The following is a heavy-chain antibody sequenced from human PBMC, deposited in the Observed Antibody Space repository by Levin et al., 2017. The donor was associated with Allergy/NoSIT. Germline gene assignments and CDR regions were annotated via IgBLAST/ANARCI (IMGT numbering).Heavy chain of an antibody. Sequence: ASVKVSCKASGYTFNIYYIHWVRQAPGQGLEWMGWIHPDSGGTNYAKKFQGRVTMTRDTSIRTAYMELSSLESDDTAVYYCARAGGLQQWLHYCDYWGQGTLVTVSS. CDR1: GYTFNIYY. D-gene: IGHD5-18*01. V-gene: IGHV1-2*02. J-gene: IGHJ4*02. CDR2: IHPDSGGT. CDR3: ARAGGLQQWLHYCDY.